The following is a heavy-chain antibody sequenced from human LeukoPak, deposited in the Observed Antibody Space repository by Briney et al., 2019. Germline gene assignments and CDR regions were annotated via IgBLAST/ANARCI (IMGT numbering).Heavy chain of an antibody. CDR3: AKDPPSVTMIVVVTPSWFDP. V-gene: IGHV3-23*01. Sequence: GGSLRLSCAASGFTFSSYAMSWVRQAPGKGLEWVSAISGSGGSTYYADSVKGRFTISRDNSKDTLYLQMNSLRAEDTAVYYCAKDPPSVTMIVVVTPSWFDPRGQGTLVTVSS. CDR1: GFTFSSYA. CDR2: ISGSGGST. D-gene: IGHD3-22*01. J-gene: IGHJ5*02.